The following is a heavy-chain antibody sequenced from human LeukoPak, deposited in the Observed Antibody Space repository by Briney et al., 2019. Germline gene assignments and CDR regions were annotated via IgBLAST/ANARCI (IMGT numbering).Heavy chain of an antibody. V-gene: IGHV3-23*01. Sequence: GGSLRLSCAASRFTLSSYAMSWVRQAPGKGLEWVSAISGSGGTTYYAESVKGRFTISRDSSKNTLYLQMNSLRAEDTAVYYCAKDRAGTSGTRRGIDYWGQGTLVTVSS. CDR1: RFTLSSYA. D-gene: IGHD3-10*01. J-gene: IGHJ4*02. CDR2: ISGSGGTT. CDR3: AKDRAGTSGTRRGIDY.